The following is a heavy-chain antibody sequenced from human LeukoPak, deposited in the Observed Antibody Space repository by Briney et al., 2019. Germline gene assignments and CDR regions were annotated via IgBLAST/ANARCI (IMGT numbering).Heavy chain of an antibody. CDR3: ARVLYSRSYYFDY. CDR1: GFTFSSYS. CDR2: ISSSSSYI. J-gene: IGHJ4*02. V-gene: IGHV3-21*01. D-gene: IGHD6-6*01. Sequence: GGSLRLSCAASGFTFSSYSMNWVRQAPGKGLEWVSSISSSSSYIYYADSVKGRLTISRDNAKNSLYLQMNSLRAEDTAVYYCARVLYSRSYYFDYWGQGTLVPVSS.